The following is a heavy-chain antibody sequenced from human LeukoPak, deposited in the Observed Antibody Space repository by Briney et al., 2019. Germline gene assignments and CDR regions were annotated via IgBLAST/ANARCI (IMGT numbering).Heavy chain of an antibody. CDR3: ARGPMFGSGSYYNY. Sequence: GSSVTVSCKASGGTFSSYAISWVRQAPGQGLEWMGGIIPIFGTANYAQKFQGRVTITTDEYTSTAYKELSSLRSEDTAVYYCARGPMFGSGSYYNYWGQGTLVTVSS. D-gene: IGHD3-10*01. CDR1: GGTFSSYA. V-gene: IGHV1-69*05. J-gene: IGHJ4*02. CDR2: IIPIFGTA.